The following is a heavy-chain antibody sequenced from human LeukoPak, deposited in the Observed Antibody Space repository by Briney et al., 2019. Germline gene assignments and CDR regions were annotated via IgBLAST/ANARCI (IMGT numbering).Heavy chain of an antibody. V-gene: IGHV3-53*01. CDR1: GFTVSSNY. Sequence: GGSLRLSCAASGFTVSSNYMSWVRQAPGKGLEWVSVIYSGGSTYYADSVKGRFTISRDNSKNTLYLQMNSLRAEDTAVYYCARDPHYDSSGCFDYWGQGTLVTVSS. D-gene: IGHD3-22*01. CDR3: ARDPHYDSSGCFDY. J-gene: IGHJ4*02. CDR2: IYSGGST.